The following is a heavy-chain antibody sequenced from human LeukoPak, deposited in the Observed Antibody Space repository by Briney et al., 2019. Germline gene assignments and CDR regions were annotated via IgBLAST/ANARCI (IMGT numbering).Heavy chain of an antibody. J-gene: IGHJ4*02. Sequence: GASVKVSCKASGYTFSSYDINWVRQATGQGLEWMGWMNPSSGNTGYAQKFQGRVTITADESTSTAYMELSSLRSEDTAVYYCAREYDGDYGGVWGQGTLVTVSS. CDR2: MNPSSGNT. CDR1: GYTFSSYD. D-gene: IGHD4-17*01. CDR3: AREYDGDYGGV. V-gene: IGHV1-8*01.